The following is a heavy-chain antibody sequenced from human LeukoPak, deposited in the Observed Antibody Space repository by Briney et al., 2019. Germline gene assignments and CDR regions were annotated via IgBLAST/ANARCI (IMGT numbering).Heavy chain of an antibody. V-gene: IGHV3-21*01. J-gene: IGHJ4*02. D-gene: IGHD2/OR15-2a*01. CDR2: INSSSNYS. CDR1: GFTFSSAN. CDR3: ARDREGVIVSSGHFDY. Sequence: GESLRLSCAASGFTFSSANMNWVRQAPGKGLEWVAPINSSSNYSYNAYAVKGRGTISIDKAKKSHYLEMNILRPNNKDVYYCARDREGVIVSSGHFDYWGQGTPVTVSS.